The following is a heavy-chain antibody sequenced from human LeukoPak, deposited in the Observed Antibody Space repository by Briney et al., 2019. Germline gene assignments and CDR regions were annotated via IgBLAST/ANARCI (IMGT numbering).Heavy chain of an antibody. CDR3: ARGYYDSSGYYPIDAFDI. CDR1: GGSISSSSYY. Sequence: PETLSLTCTVSGGSISSSSYYWGWIRQPPGKGLEWIGSVYYSGSTYYNPSLKSRVTISVDTSKNQFSLKLSAVPAADTAVYYGARGYYDSSGYYPIDAFDIWGQGTMVTVSS. CDR2: VYYSGST. J-gene: IGHJ3*02. V-gene: IGHV4-39*07. D-gene: IGHD3-22*01.